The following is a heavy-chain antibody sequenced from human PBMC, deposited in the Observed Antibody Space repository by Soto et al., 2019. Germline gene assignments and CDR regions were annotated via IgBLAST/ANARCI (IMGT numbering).Heavy chain of an antibody. CDR3: ARWMGATPFDY. J-gene: IGHJ4*02. V-gene: IGHV1-2*04. Sequence: ASVKVSCKASGYTFTGYYMHWVRQAPGQGLEWMGWINPNSGGTNYAQKFQGWVTMTRDTSISTAYMELSSLRSDDTAVYYCARWMGATPFDYWGQGTLVTVSS. CDR1: GYTFTGYY. D-gene: IGHD1-26*01. CDR2: INPNSGGT.